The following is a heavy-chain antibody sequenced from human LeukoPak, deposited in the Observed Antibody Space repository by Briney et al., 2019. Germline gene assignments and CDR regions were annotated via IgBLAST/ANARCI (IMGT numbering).Heavy chain of an antibody. CDR2: INPSGGST. V-gene: IGHV1-46*01. J-gene: IGHJ4*02. Sequence: ASVKVSCKASGYTFTSYYMHWVRQAPGQGLEWMGIINPSGGSTSYAQKFQGRVTMTRDTSTSTVYMELSGLRSEDTAVYHCARDRYKITIFGVVITTVFDYWGQGTLVTVSS. D-gene: IGHD3-3*01. CDR1: GYTFTSYY. CDR3: ARDRYKITIFGVVITTVFDY.